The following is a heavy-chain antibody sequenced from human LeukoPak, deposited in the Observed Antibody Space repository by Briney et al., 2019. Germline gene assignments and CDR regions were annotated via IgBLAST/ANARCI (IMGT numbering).Heavy chain of an antibody. Sequence: SETLSLTCAVYGGSFSGYYWSWIRQPPGKGLEWIGEINHSGSTNYNPSLKSRVTISVDTSKNQFSLKLSSVTAADTAVYYRARRGLLSNQRNWFDPWGQGTLVTVSS. V-gene: IGHV4-34*01. D-gene: IGHD3-10*01. CDR3: ARRGLLSNQRNWFDP. CDR2: INHSGST. CDR1: GGSFSGYY. J-gene: IGHJ5*02.